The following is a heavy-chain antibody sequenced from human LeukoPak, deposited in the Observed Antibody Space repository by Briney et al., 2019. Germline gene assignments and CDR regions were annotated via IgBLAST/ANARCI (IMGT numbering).Heavy chain of an antibody. V-gene: IGHV4-59*12. CDR2: IYYSGST. J-gene: IGHJ4*02. CDR1: GGSISNYY. CDR3: ARESRQQLVRYFDY. Sequence: SETLSLTCTVSGGSISNYYWSWIRQPPGKGLEWIGYIYYSGSTNYNPSLKSRVTISVDRSKNQFSLKLSSVTAADTAVYYCARESRQQLVRYFDYWGQGTLVTVSS. D-gene: IGHD6-13*01.